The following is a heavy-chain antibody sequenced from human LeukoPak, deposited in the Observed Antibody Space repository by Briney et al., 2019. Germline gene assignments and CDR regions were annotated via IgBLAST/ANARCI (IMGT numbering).Heavy chain of an antibody. CDR3: ARDLLSQDFWSGYSSVGGFDY. V-gene: IGHV4-39*07. Sequence: SETLSLTCTVSGGSITRSSYYWAWTRQPPGKGLQWIGSIYYNGSTYYNPSLKSRVTISLDTSKKQFYLKLTSVTAADTAVYYCARDLLSQDFWSGYSSVGGFDYWGQGTLVAVSS. J-gene: IGHJ4*02. CDR1: GGSITRSSYY. CDR2: IYYNGST. D-gene: IGHD3-3*01.